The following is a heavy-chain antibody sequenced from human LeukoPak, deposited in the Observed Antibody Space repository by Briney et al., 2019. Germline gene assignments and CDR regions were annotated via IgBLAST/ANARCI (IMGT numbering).Heavy chain of an antibody. J-gene: IGHJ4*02. Sequence: GASVKVSCKASEYTFTGYYMHWVRQAPGQGLEWMGWINPNSGGTSYAQKFQGRVTMTRDTSVTTAYMELSRLRSDDTAVYYCARYSGYDEPFEYWGQGTLVTVSS. D-gene: IGHD5-12*01. V-gene: IGHV1-2*02. CDR3: ARYSGYDEPFEY. CDR2: INPNSGGT. CDR1: EYTFTGYY.